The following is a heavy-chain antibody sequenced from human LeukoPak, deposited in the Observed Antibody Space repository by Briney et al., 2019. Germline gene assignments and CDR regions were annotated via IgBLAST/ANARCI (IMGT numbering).Heavy chain of an antibody. CDR3: ASSVVPAAHDAFDI. CDR2: IYYSGST. D-gene: IGHD2-2*01. V-gene: IGHV4-59*01. J-gene: IGHJ3*02. CDR1: GGSISSYY. Sequence: SETLSLTCTVSGGSISSYYWSWIRQPPGKGLEWIGYIYYSGSTNYNPSLKSRVTISVDTSKNQFSLKLSSVTAADTAVYYCASSVVPAAHDAFDIWGQGTMVTVSS.